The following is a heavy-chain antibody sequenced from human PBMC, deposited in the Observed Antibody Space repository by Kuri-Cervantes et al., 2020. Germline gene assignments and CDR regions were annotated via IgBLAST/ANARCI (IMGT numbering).Heavy chain of an antibody. Sequence: GESLKISCAASGFTFSSYWMSWVRQAPGKGLEWVANIKQDGSEKYYVDSVKGRFTISRDNAKNSLYLQMNSLRAEDTAVYYCAKALREYYYGMDVWGQGTTVTVSS. D-gene: IGHD3-16*01. CDR1: GFTFSSYW. J-gene: IGHJ6*02. V-gene: IGHV3-7*01. CDR3: AKALREYYYGMDV. CDR2: IKQDGSEK.